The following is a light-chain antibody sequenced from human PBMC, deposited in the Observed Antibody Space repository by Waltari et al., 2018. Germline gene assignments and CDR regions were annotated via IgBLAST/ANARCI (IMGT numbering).Light chain of an antibody. Sequence: EIVLTQSPATLSLSPGDRATLSCSASQSVSSKLAWYQQKPGQAPRLLMYDASNRATGIPARFSGSGSGTDFTLTISSLEPEDFAVYYCHQRNNWPFTFGQGTKLEIK. CDR1: QSVSSK. V-gene: IGKV3-11*01. CDR2: DAS. CDR3: HQRNNWPFT. J-gene: IGKJ2*01.